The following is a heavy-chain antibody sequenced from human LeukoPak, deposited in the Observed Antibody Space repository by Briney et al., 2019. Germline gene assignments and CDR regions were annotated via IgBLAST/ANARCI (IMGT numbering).Heavy chain of an antibody. V-gene: IGHV3-48*03. CDR1: GFTFSNYE. J-gene: IGHJ6*02. Sequence: SGGSLRLSCAASGFTFSNYEMNWVRQAPGKGLEWVSYISSSGDTIYYADSVRGRFTISRDSAKNSLYLQMDRLRAEDTAVYYCASMMEVVTVNRNYYYYYGMDVWGQGTTVTVSS. CDR3: ASMMEVVTVNRNYYYYYGMDV. CDR2: ISSSGDTI. D-gene: IGHD2-21*02.